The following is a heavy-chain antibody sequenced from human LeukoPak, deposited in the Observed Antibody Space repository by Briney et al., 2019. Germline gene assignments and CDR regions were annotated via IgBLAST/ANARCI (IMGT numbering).Heavy chain of an antibody. J-gene: IGHJ3*02. CDR2: ISGSGGST. D-gene: IGHD4-17*01. CDR1: GFTFSSYD. CDR3: AKAKMSDYDAFDI. Sequence: GGSLRLSCAASGFTFSSYDMSWVRQAPGKGLEWVSVISGSGGSTYYADSVKGRFTISRDNSKNTLYLQMNSLRAEDTAIYYCAKAKMSDYDAFDIWGQGTMVTVSS. V-gene: IGHV3-23*01.